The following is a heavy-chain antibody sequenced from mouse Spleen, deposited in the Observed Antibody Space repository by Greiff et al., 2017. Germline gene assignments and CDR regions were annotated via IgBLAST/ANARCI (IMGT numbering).Heavy chain of an antibody. CDR3: ARSGGYSNFAWFAY. CDR1: GYSFTGYY. V-gene: IGHV1-42*01. J-gene: IGHJ3*01. Sequence: EVQLQQSGPELVKPGASVKISCKASGYSFTGYYMNWVKQSPEKSLEWIGEINPSTGGTTYNQKFKAKATLTVDKSSSTAYMQLKSLTSEDSAVYYCARSGGYSNFAWFAYWGQGTLVTVSA. D-gene: IGHD2-5*01. CDR2: INPSTGGT.